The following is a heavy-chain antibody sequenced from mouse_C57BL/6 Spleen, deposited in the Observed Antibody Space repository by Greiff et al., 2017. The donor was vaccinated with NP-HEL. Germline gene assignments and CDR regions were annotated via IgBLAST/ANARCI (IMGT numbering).Heavy chain of an antibody. CDR3: ARSHYDYDGCAY. Sequence: EVQLQESGPVLVKPGASVKMSCKASGYTFTDYYMNWVKQSHGKSLEWIGVINPYNGGTSYNQKFKGKATLTVDKSSSTAYMELNSLTSEDSAVYYCARSHYDYDGCAYWGQGTLVTVSA. D-gene: IGHD2-4*01. V-gene: IGHV1-19*01. J-gene: IGHJ3*01. CDR1: GYTFTDYY. CDR2: INPYNGGT.